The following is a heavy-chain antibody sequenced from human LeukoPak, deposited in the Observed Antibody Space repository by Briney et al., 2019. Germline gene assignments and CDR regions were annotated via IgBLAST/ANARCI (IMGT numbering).Heavy chain of an antibody. D-gene: IGHD4-17*01. CDR3: AKGGIDYGDYEGYFDY. V-gene: IGHV3-23*01. CDR2: ISGSGGST. Sequence: GGSLRLSCAASGFTFSSYAMSWVRQAPREGLEWVSAISGSGGSTYYADSVKGRFTISRDNSKNTLYLQMNSLRAEDTAVYYCAKGGIDYGDYEGYFDYWGQGTLVTVSS. J-gene: IGHJ4*02. CDR1: GFTFSSYA.